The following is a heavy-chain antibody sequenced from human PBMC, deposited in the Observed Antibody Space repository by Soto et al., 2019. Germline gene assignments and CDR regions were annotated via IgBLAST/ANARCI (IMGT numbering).Heavy chain of an antibody. V-gene: IGHV1-18*01. CDR2: ISAYNGNT. D-gene: IGHD3-16*01. CDR3: VRYCWGYFDY. CDR1: GYTFTSYG. Sequence: GASVKVSCKASGYTFTSYGVSWGRQGPGKGLEWMGWISAYNGNTNYAQKLQGRVTMTTDTSTSTAYMELRSLRSDDTAVYYCVRYCWGYFDYWGQGTLVTVSS. J-gene: IGHJ4*02.